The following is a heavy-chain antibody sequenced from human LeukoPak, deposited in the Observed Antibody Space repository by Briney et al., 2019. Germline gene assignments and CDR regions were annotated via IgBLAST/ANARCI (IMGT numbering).Heavy chain of an antibody. CDR3: GRGDTRARWINPPAFDI. D-gene: IGHD5-24*01. CDR2: INPNSGGT. J-gene: IGHJ3*02. Sequence: ASVKVSCKASGYTFTGYYMHWVRQAPGQGLEGRGWINPNSGGTNYAQKLQGRVTITRDTSISTDYMELGRVRSDSTDVYYCGRGDTRARWINPPAFDIWGQGTMVTVSS. V-gene: IGHV1-2*02. CDR1: GYTFTGYY.